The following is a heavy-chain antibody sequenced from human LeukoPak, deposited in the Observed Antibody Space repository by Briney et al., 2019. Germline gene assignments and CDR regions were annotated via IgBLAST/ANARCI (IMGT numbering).Heavy chain of an antibody. CDR3: ARGDLWDYYYYYYMDV. V-gene: IGHV1-69*13. D-gene: IGHD3-16*01. CDR1: GGTFSSYA. J-gene: IGHJ6*03. Sequence: SVKVSCKASGGTFSSYAISWVRQAPGQGLEWMGGIIPIFGTANYAQKFQGRVTITADESTSTAYMELSSLRSEDTAVYYCARGDLWDYYYYYYMDVWGKGTTVTVSS. CDR2: IIPIFGTA.